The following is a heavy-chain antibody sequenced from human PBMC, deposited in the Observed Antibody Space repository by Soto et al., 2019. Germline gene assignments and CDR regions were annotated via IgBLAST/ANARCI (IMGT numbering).Heavy chain of an antibody. J-gene: IGHJ4*02. V-gene: IGHV3-23*01. CDR1: GFTFNNYA. CDR2: ISGGGDTT. CDR3: AKGRGGSGSLTPRVDF. Sequence: EVQLLESGGGLVQPGGSLRLSCAASGFTFNNYAMTWVRQAPGKGLEWVSAISGGGDTTSYADSVKGRFTASRDGSKNTLYLQMCSLRAEDTALYYCAKGRGGSGSLTPRVDFWGQGTLVTVSS. D-gene: IGHD3-10*01.